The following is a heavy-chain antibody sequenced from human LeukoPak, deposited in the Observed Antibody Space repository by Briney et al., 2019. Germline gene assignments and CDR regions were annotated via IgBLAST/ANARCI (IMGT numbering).Heavy chain of an antibody. Sequence: GGSLRLSCAASGFTFSSYGMHWVRQAPGKGLEWVAFIRYDGSNKYYADSVKGRFTISRDNSKNTLYLQMNSLRAEDTAVYYCAKDGAQNYKRPPSYFDYWGQGTLVTVSS. CDR3: AKDGAQNYKRPPSYFDY. CDR2: IRYDGSNK. J-gene: IGHJ4*02. V-gene: IGHV3-30*02. D-gene: IGHD5-24*01. CDR1: GFTFSSYG.